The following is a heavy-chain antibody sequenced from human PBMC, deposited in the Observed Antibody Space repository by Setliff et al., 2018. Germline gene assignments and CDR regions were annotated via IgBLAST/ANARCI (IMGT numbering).Heavy chain of an antibody. CDR3: AKDVGDGYGAGAYASGGFDI. V-gene: IGHV4-38-2*02. J-gene: IGHJ3*02. D-gene: IGHD5-18*01. Sequence: SETLSLTCGVSGYSISSSYYWGWIRQTPGKGLEWIGSIFHSGRTYYNPSLKSRVTMSLDTSKSQFSLKLSSVTAADTAVYYCAKDVGDGYGAGAYASGGFDIWGQGTRATV. CDR1: GYSISSSYY. CDR2: IFHSGRT.